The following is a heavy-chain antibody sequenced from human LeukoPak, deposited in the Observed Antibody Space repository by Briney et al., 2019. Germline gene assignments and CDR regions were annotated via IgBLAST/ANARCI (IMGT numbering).Heavy chain of an antibody. CDR1: GFTFSNYA. J-gene: IGHJ4*02. V-gene: IGHV3-23*01. CDR2: IGVNDNT. Sequence: GGFLRLSCAASGFTFSNYALSWVRQAPGKGLEWVSAIGVNDNTYYADSVKGRFTISRDNSKNTLYLQIHSLRAEDTAIYYCAKRSPYYFDYWGQGTLVTVSS. CDR3: AKRSPYYFDY.